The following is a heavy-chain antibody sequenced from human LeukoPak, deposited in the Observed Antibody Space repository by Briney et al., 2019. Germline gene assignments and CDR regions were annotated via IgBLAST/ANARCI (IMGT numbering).Heavy chain of an antibody. CDR2: INPSGGST. Sequence: ASVKVSCKASGYTFTSYYMHWVRQAPGQGLEWMGIINPSGGSTSYAQKFQGRVTMTEDTSTDTAYMELSSLRSEDTALYYCATDGELQDAFDIWGQGTMVTVSS. J-gene: IGHJ3*02. V-gene: IGHV1-46*01. D-gene: IGHD3-10*01. CDR3: ATDGELQDAFDI. CDR1: GYTFTSYY.